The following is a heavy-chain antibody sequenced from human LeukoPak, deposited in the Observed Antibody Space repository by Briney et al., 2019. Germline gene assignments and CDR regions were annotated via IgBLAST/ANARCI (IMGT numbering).Heavy chain of an antibody. CDR2: ISYDGSDK. CDR1: GFTFSSYG. Sequence: QLGGSLRLSCAASGFTFSSYGMHWVRQAPGKGREWVAVISYDGSDKYYADSVKGRFTISRDNSKNTLYLQMNSLRAEDTAVYYCARPAGTYDYSYGMDVWGQGTTVTVSS. CDR3: ARPAGTYDYSYGMDV. J-gene: IGHJ6*02. D-gene: IGHD6-19*01. V-gene: IGHV3-30-3*01.